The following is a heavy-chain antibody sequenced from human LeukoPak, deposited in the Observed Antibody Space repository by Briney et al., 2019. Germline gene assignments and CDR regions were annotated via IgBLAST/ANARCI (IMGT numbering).Heavy chain of an antibody. J-gene: IGHJ4*01. Sequence: GGSLRLSCAASGFTFSSYSMNWVRQAPGKGLEWVSYISTGSDTRLYADSVKGRFTISRDNSKNRLYLQMNSLRAEDTAIYYCAKRDYPETSVYAPLWQHWGHGTLVTVSS. CDR3: AKRDYPETSVYAPLWQH. CDR1: GFTFSSYS. V-gene: IGHV3-48*01. CDR2: ISTGSDTR. D-gene: IGHD2-2*01.